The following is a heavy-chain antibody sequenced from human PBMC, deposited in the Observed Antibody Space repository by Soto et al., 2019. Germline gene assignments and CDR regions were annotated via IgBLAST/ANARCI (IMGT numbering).Heavy chain of an antibody. CDR2: MSPNSGNT. CDR1: GYTFTSLA. Sequence: QVQLVQSGAEVTNLGASVKVSCKTSGYTFTSLALNWVRQATGQGLEWLGWMSPNSGNTAYAQKFQGRVTMTRDTSMSTVYMELSSLTSEDTAVYYCARGIEAGFDYWGQGTRVTVSS. D-gene: IGHD6-13*01. CDR3: ARGIEAGFDY. J-gene: IGHJ4*02. V-gene: IGHV1-8*01.